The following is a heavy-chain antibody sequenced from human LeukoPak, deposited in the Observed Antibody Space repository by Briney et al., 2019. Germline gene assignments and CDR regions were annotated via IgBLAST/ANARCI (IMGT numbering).Heavy chain of an antibody. D-gene: IGHD4-23*01. CDR1: GGTLSSYT. V-gene: IGHV1-69*04. Sequence: EASVKVSCKASGGTLSSYTISWVRQAPGQGLEGMGRIIPILGIANYAQKFQGRVTITADKSTSTAYMELSSLRSEDTAVYYCARELLGTNDYGGLDYWGQGTLVTVSS. J-gene: IGHJ4*02. CDR2: IIPILGIA. CDR3: ARELLGTNDYGGLDY.